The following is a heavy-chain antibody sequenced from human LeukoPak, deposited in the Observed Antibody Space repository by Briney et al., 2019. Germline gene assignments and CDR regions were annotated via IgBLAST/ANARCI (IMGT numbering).Heavy chain of an antibody. J-gene: IGHJ4*02. CDR2: IYYSGST. V-gene: IGHV4-59*12. D-gene: IGHD4-17*01. Sequence: PLETLSLTCTVSGGSISSYYWSWIRQPPGKGLEWIGYIYYSGSTNYNPSLKSRVTISVDTSKNQFSLMLTSVAAADTAVYYCARNGYYSADYWGQGTLVTVSS. CDR1: GGSISSYY. CDR3: ARNGYYSADY.